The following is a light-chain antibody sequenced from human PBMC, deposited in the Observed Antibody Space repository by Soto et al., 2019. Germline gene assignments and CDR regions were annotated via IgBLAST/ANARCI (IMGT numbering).Light chain of an antibody. CDR3: QQYDNSPST. J-gene: IGKJ5*01. CDR1: QTISSW. CDR2: GAS. Sequence: DIQMTHSPCTLSGSVGDSVTITCRASQTISSWLAWYQQKPGKAPKLLIYGASTLKSGVPSRFSGSGSGTDFTLTISRLEPEDFAVYYCQQYDNSPSTFGQGTQLDIK. V-gene: IGKV1-5*03.